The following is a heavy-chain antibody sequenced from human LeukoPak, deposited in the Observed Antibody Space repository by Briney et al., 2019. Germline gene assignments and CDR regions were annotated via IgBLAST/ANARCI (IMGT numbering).Heavy chain of an antibody. J-gene: IGHJ4*02. D-gene: IGHD6-19*01. CDR1: GFTLSSYA. Sequence: PGGSLRLSCAASGFTLSSYAMHWVRQAPGKGLEWVAVISYDGSNKYYADSVKGRFTISRDNSKNTLYLQMNSLRAEDTAVYYCARDRYSSGWYAFDYWGQGTLVTVSS. V-gene: IGHV3-30*04. CDR2: ISYDGSNK. CDR3: ARDRYSSGWYAFDY.